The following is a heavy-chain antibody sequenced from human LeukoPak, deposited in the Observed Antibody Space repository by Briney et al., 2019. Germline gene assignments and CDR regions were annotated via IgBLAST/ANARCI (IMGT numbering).Heavy chain of an antibody. CDR3: ARAPHTSPTDYYFDF. CDR2: IYTSGST. Sequence: PSETLSLTCTVSGGSISSGSYYWGWIRQPAGKGLEWVGRIYTSGSTNYNPSLKSRVTISVDTSDNQFSLNLTSVTAADTAVYFCARAPHTSPTDYYFDFWGPGTLVTVSS. CDR1: GGSISSGSYY. J-gene: IGHJ4*02. D-gene: IGHD1-14*01. V-gene: IGHV4-61*02.